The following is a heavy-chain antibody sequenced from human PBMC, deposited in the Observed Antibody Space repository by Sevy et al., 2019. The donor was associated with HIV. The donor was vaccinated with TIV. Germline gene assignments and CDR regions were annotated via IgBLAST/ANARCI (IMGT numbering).Heavy chain of an antibody. V-gene: IGHV3-30-3*01. CDR1: GFTFSSYA. CDR2: ISYDGSNK. J-gene: IGHJ5*02. CDR3: ARDQHDYGGNLRTGWFDP. D-gene: IGHD4-17*01. Sequence: GGSLRLSCAASGFTFSSYAMHWVRQAPGKGLEWVAVISYDGSNKYYADSVKGRFTMSRDNSKSTLDLQMNSLRAEDTAVYYCARDQHDYGGNLRTGWFDPWGQGTLVTVSS.